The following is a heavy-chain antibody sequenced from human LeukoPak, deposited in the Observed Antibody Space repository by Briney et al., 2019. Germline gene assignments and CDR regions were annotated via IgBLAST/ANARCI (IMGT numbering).Heavy chain of an antibody. CDR1: GCTISSYD. Sequence: SDTLTLTCTVSGCTISSYDLSWIRQPPGQGLEWIGYIYYSGSTNYNPSLKSRVTIYVDTSKIQFSLKLSSVTAADTAVYYCARVSGGTYPDYWGQGTLVTVSP. D-gene: IGHD1-26*01. CDR3: ARVSGGTYPDY. CDR2: IYYSGST. J-gene: IGHJ4*02. V-gene: IGHV4-59*07.